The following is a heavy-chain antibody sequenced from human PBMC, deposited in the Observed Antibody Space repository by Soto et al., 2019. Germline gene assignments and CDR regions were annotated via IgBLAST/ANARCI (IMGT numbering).Heavy chain of an antibody. CDR2: INHSGST. Sequence: SETLSLTCAVYGGSFSGYYWSWIRQPPGKGLEWIGEINHSGSTNYNPSLKSRVTISVDTSKDQFSLKLSSVTAADTAVYYCARGEYDTSGYGLLGFDYWGQGTLVTVSS. D-gene: IGHD3-22*01. J-gene: IGHJ4*02. CDR1: GGSFSGYY. CDR3: ARGEYDTSGYGLLGFDY. V-gene: IGHV4-34*01.